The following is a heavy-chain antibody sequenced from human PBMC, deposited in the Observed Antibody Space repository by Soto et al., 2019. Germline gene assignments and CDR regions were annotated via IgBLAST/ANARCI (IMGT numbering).Heavy chain of an antibody. V-gene: IGHV3-48*03. CDR3: TRAAWFPYLSFY. CDR2: ISSSGSTA. J-gene: IGHJ4*02. D-gene: IGHD3-10*01. Sequence: QPGWSLRLCCAASGFTFSRFELHWVRQAPGKGLEWISYISSSGSTAYYASSVEGRFTISRDNANNSVYLQMDSLRAEDTALYYCTRAAWFPYLSFYWGQGALVTVSS. CDR1: GFTFSRFE.